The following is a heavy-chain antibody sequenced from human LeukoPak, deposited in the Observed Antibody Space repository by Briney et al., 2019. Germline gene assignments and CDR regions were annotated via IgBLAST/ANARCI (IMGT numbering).Heavy chain of an antibody. CDR1: GGTFSSYA. D-gene: IGHD6-13*01. V-gene: IGHV1-46*01. J-gene: IGHJ5*02. CDR3: ARSILPPGIAAATNWFDP. Sequence: PMASVKVSCKASGGTFSSYAISWVRQAPGQGLEWMGIINPSGGSTSYAQKFQGRVTMTRDTSTSTVYMELSSLRSEDTAVYYCARSILPPGIAAATNWFDPWGQGTLVTVSS. CDR2: INPSGGST.